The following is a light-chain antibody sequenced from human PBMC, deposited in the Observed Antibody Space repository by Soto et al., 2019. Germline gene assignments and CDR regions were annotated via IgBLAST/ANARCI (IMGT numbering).Light chain of an antibody. V-gene: IGKV3D-20*02. CDR2: DAS. Sequence: EILLTHSPATLSLSAGYATPLSFRASQSVSSNYLAWYQQKPGQAPRLLIYDASNRATGIPARFSGSGSGTDFTLTISSLEPEDFAVYYCQQRSNWPITFGQGTRLETK. CDR3: QQRSNWPIT. J-gene: IGKJ5*01. CDR1: QSVSSNY.